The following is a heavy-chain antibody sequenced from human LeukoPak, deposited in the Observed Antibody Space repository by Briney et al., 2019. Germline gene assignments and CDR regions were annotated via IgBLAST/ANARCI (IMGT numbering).Heavy chain of an antibody. V-gene: IGHV3-7*01. CDR1: GFTFSSYW. D-gene: IGHD3-10*01. Sequence: GGSLRLSCAASGFTFSSYWMSWVRQAPGKGLEWVANIKKDGSEKYYVDSVEGRFTISRDNAKTSLYLQMNSLRAEDTAVYYCAREITMVRGVIGYWGQGTLVTVSS. CDR3: AREITMVRGVIGY. CDR2: IKKDGSEK. J-gene: IGHJ4*02.